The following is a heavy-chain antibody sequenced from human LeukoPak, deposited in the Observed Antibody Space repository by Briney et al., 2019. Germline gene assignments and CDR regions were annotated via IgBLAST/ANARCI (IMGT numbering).Heavy chain of an antibody. D-gene: IGHD5-18*01. CDR2: ISSSSSTI. V-gene: IGHV3-48*01. CDR1: GFTFSSYS. CDR3: ARLFIRDTAETGFDY. J-gene: IGHJ4*02. Sequence: GGSLRLSCAASGFTFSSYSMNWVRQAPGKGLEWVSYISSSSSTIYYADSVKGRFTISRDNAKNSLYLQMNSLRAEDTAVYYCARLFIRDTAETGFDYWGQGTLVTVSS.